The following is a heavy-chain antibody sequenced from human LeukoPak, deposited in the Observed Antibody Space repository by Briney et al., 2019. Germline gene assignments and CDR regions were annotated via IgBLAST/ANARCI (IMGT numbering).Heavy chain of an antibody. V-gene: IGHV3-7*01. D-gene: IGHD2-2*01. CDR3: ARDGDHSCGDY. CDR2: IKGYGSKQ. CDR1: GFTFSSYS. Sequence: QPGGSLRLSCAASGFTFSSYSMNWVRQAPGKGLEWVANIKGYGSKQYYEGSVKGRFTISRDNAKNSLYLQMYSLTAEDTAVYYCARDGDHSCGDYWGQGTLVTVSS. J-gene: IGHJ4*02.